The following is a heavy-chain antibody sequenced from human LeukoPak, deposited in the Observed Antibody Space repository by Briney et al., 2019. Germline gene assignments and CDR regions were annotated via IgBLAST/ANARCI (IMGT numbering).Heavy chain of an antibody. D-gene: IGHD3-3*01. Sequence: ASVKVSCKASGYTFTNYAMHWVRQAPGQRLEWMGWINAGNGNTKYSQKFQGRVTITWDTSASTAYMELSSLRSEDTAVYYCARDHYDFWSGYYGPGDYWGQGTLVTVNS. CDR2: INAGNGNT. V-gene: IGHV1-3*01. CDR3: ARDHYDFWSGYYGPGDY. J-gene: IGHJ4*02. CDR1: GYTFTNYA.